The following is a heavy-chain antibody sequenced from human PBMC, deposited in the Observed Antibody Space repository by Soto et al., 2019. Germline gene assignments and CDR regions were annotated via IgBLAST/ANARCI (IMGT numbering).Heavy chain of an antibody. CDR1: GYTFTSYD. V-gene: IGHV1-8*01. CDR3: ARHLRPGDGYNLCY. D-gene: IGHD5-12*01. CDR2: MNPNSGNT. J-gene: IGHJ4*02. Sequence: ASVKVSFKTSGYTFTSYDVNWVRPATGQGLEWMGWMNPNSGNTGYAQKFQGRVTMTTNTSISSAYMDLSGLRAEDTAVYYCARHLRPGDGYNLCYWGQGTLVTVSS.